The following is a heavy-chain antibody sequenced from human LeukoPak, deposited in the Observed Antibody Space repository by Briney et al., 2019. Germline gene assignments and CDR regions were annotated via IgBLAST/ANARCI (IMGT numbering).Heavy chain of an antibody. D-gene: IGHD1-26*01. CDR3: VRDKGVGPTERIDS. J-gene: IGHJ4*02. CDR1: GSTVSSNF. Sequence: GGSLRLSCAVSGSTVSSNFMTWVRQAPGKGLEWVSLILGDTTTAYADSVKGRFTISRDNSKNTLYLQMNRLRADDTAVYYCVRDKGVGPTERIDSWGQGTLVTVSS. V-gene: IGHV3-53*01. CDR2: ILGDTTT.